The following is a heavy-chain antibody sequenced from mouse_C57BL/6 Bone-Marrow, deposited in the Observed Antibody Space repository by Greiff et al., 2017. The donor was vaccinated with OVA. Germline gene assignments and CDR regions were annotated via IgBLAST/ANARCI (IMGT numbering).Heavy chain of an antibody. CDR2: ISDGGSYT. V-gene: IGHV5-4*01. CDR3: ASLLYAMDY. D-gene: IGHD2-10*01. Sequence: VQLKESGGGLVKPGGSLKLSCAASGFTFSSYAMSWVRQTPEKRLEWVATISDGGSYTYYPDNVKGRFTISRDNAKNNLYLQMSHLKSEDTAMYYCASLLYAMDYWGQGTSVTVSS. CDR1: GFTFSSYA. J-gene: IGHJ4*01.